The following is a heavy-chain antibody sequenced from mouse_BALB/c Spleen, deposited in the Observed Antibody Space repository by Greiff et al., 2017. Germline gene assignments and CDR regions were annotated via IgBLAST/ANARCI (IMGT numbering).Heavy chain of an antibody. D-gene: IGHD1-1*01. V-gene: IGHV1-4*01. CDR1: GYTFTSYT. Sequence: VQLQQSGAELARPGASVKMSCKASGYTFTSYTMHWVKQRPGQGLEWIGYINPSSGYTNYNQKFKDKATLTADKSSSTAYMQLSSLTSEDSAVVYCAREGSRWGYFDYWGQGTTLTVSS. CDR3: AREGSRWGYFDY. J-gene: IGHJ2*01. CDR2: INPSSGYT.